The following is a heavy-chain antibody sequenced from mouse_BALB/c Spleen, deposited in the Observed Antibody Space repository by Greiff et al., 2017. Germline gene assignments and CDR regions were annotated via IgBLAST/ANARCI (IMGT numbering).Heavy chain of an antibody. CDR3: ARSALHYFDY. J-gene: IGHJ2*01. V-gene: IGHV5-17*02. Sequence: DVMLVESGGGLVQPGGSRKLSCAASGFTFSSFGMHWVRQAPEKGLEWVAYISSGSSTIYYADTVKGRFTISRDNPKNTLFLQMTSLRSEDTAMYYCARSALHYFDYWGQGTTLTVSS. D-gene: IGHD2-10*01. CDR1: GFTFSSFG. CDR2: ISSGSSTI.